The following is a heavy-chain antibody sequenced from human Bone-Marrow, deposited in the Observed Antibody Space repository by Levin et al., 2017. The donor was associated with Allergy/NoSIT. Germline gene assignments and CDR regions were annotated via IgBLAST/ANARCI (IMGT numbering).Heavy chain of an antibody. CDR3: ARASWGPVIVPPWDMDV. CDR1: GGTFSRHS. Sequence: KISCKASGGTFSRHSISWVRQAPGQGLEWMGGILRMFSTTNYAPKFKGRVTITVDETTSTAYMEMSSLTSEDTAVYYCARASWGPVIVPPWDMDVWGQGTTVTVSS. D-gene: IGHD2/OR15-2a*01. CDR2: ILRMFSTT. J-gene: IGHJ6*02. V-gene: IGHV1-69*01.